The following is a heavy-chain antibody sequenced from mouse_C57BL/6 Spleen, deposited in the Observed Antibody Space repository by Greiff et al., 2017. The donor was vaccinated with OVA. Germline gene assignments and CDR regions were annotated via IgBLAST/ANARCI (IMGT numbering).Heavy chain of an antibody. J-gene: IGHJ1*03. CDR2: IDPSDSYT. CDR3: ARGVERYFDV. CDR1: GYTFTSYW. V-gene: IGHV1-59*01. Sequence: VQLQQPGAELVRPGTSVKLSCKASGYTFTSYWMHWVKQRPGQGLEWIGVIDPSDSYTNYNQKFKGKATLTVDTSSSTAYMQLSSLTSEDSAVYYCARGVERYFDVWGTGTTVTVSS. D-gene: IGHD1-1*01.